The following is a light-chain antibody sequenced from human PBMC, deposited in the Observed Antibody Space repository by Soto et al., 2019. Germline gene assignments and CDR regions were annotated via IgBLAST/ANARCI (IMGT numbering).Light chain of an antibody. V-gene: IGKV1-5*03. CDR1: QSISTL. J-gene: IGKJ4*01. Sequence: DIQMTQSPSTLSASAGDRVTITCRASQSISTLLAWYQQKPGKVPKLLIYKASSLESGVPSRFSGSGSGTEFTLTIRSLQPDDFATYYCQQYKSYPLTFGVGTKVEIK. CDR3: QQYKSYPLT. CDR2: KAS.